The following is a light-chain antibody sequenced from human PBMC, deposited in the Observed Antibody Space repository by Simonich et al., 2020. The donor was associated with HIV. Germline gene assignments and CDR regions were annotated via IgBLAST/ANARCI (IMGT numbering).Light chain of an antibody. V-gene: IGKV4-1*01. CDR3: QQFYTTPWT. CDR1: QSVLYSSNNKNY. CDR2: WAS. J-gene: IGKJ1*01. Sequence: DIVMTQSPDSLAVSLGERATINCNSSQSVLYSSNNKNYLLCSQQKPGQPPTLLIYWASTRESGVPDRFSGSGSGTDFTLTISSPQAEDVAVYYCQQFYTTPWTFGQGTKVEIK.